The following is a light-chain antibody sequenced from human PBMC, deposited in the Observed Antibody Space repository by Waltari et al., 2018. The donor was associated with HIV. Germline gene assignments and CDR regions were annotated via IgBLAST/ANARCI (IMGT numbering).Light chain of an antibody. CDR3: SSYTSSATGVL. J-gene: IGLJ2*01. V-gene: IGLV2-14*01. CDR1: SSDIGGYNF. Sequence: QSALTQPASVSGSPGQSIPISCTGTSSDIGGYNFVSWYQHHPGRAPRLMIYEVTGRPSGVSIRCSGSRSGNTSALTSSGLQAEDEADYYGSSYTSSATGVLFGGGTTLTVL. CDR2: EVT.